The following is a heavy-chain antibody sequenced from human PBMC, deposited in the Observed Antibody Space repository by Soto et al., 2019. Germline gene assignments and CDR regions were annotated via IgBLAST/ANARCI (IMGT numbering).Heavy chain of an antibody. Sequence: QVQLVQSGAEVKKPGASVKVSCKASGYTFTSYYMHWVRQAPGQGLEWMGIINPSGGSTSYAQKFQGRVTMTRDTYTSTVYMDLSSLRSEDKAVYYCATSTYYYDSSGYYGPFDYWGQGTLVTVSS. CDR1: GYTFTSYY. CDR2: INPSGGST. J-gene: IGHJ4*02. V-gene: IGHV1-46*01. CDR3: ATSTYYYDSSGYYGPFDY. D-gene: IGHD3-22*01.